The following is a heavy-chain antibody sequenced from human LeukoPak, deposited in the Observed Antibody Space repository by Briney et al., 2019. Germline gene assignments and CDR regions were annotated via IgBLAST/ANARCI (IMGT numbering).Heavy chain of an antibody. V-gene: IGHV3-7*01. CDR2: IKQDGSEK. D-gene: IGHD5-12*01. Sequence: GGSLRLSCAASGFTFSSYWMSWVRQAPGKGLEWVANIKQDGSEKYYVYSVKGRFTISRDNAKNSLYLQMDSLRAEDTAIYYCAKIPSATESFDYWGQGTLVTVSS. J-gene: IGHJ4*02. CDR1: GFTFSSYW. CDR3: AKIPSATESFDY.